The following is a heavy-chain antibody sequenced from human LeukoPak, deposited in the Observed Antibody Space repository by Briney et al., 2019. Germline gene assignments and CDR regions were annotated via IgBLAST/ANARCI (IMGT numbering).Heavy chain of an antibody. V-gene: IGHV1-2*02. CDR3: ARGGYSSSPWFDP. Sequence: SSVKVSCKASGYTFTGYYMHWVRQAPGQGLEWMGWINPNSGGTNYAQKFQGRVTMTRATSISTAYMELSRLRSDDTAVYYCARGGYSSSPWFDPWGQGTLVTVSS. J-gene: IGHJ5*02. D-gene: IGHD6-13*01. CDR2: INPNSGGT. CDR1: GYTFTGYY.